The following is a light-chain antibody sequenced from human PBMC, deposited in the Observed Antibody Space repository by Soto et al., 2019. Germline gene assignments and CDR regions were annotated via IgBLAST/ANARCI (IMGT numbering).Light chain of an antibody. J-gene: IGKJ4*01. CDR1: QSVSSSY. V-gene: IGKV3-20*01. CDR2: GAS. Sequence: ERVLTKSPGTLSLSTGERATLSCRASQSVSSSYLAWYQQKPGQPPRLLIYGASSRATGIPDRFSGSGSGTDFTLTISRLEPEDFAVYYCQQFSSYPLTFGGGTKVDIK. CDR3: QQFSSYPLT.